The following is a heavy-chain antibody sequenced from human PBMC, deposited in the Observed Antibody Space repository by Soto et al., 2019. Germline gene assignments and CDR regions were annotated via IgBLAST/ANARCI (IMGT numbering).Heavy chain of an antibody. D-gene: IGHD6-13*01. CDR3: ARAKRQQLTTYYYYYYGMDV. CDR2: MNPNSGNT. J-gene: IGHJ6*02. Sequence: QVQLVQSGAEVKKPGASVKVSCKASGYTFTSYDINWVRQATGQGLEWMGWMNPNSGNTGYAQKIQGRVTMTRSTSISTAYMELSSLRSEDTAVYYCARAKRQQLTTYYYYYYGMDVWGQGTTVTVSS. CDR1: GYTFTSYD. V-gene: IGHV1-8*01.